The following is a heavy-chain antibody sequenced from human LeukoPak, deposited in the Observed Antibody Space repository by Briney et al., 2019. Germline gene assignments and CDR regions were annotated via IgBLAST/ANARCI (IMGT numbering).Heavy chain of an antibody. CDR3: ARTVGYSYGERFDY. CDR2: LFYSGST. D-gene: IGHD5-18*01. V-gene: IGHV4-59*01. Sequence: SETLSLTCTVSGXSISNYYWSWIRQPPGKGLEWIGYLFYSGSTKYNPSLKSRVTISVDTSKKQFSLSLSSVTAADTAVYYCARTVGYSYGERFDYWGQGTLVTVSS. J-gene: IGHJ4*02. CDR1: GXSISNYY.